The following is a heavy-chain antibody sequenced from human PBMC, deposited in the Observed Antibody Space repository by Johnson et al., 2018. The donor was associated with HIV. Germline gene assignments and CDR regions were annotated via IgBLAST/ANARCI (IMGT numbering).Heavy chain of an antibody. CDR2: ISYDGSEK. Sequence: QVQLVESGGGVVQPGRSLRLSCAASGFTFSSYAMHWVRQAPGKGLEWVAVISYDGSEKYFADSVKGRFTISRDSSKNTLYLQMNSLRAEDTAVYYCAKSIAAAGTNAFDIWGQGTMVTVSS. D-gene: IGHD6-13*01. V-gene: IGHV3-30*04. CDR3: AKSIAAAGTNAFDI. J-gene: IGHJ3*02. CDR1: GFTFSSYA.